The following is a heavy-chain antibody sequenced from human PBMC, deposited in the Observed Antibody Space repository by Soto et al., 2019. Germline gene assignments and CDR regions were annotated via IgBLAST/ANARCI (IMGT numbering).Heavy chain of an antibody. D-gene: IGHD2-2*01. J-gene: IGHJ4*02. Sequence: LEPLSLTCRVSGGSICSYYWSWIRQPAGKGLEWIGYIYYSGSTNYNASLKSRVTISVDTSKNQFSLKLSSVTAADTAVYYCARGGGSGCYEELDYWGQGTLVTVSS. CDR1: GGSICSYY. CDR3: ARGGGSGCYEELDY. CDR2: IYYSGST. V-gene: IGHV4-59*01.